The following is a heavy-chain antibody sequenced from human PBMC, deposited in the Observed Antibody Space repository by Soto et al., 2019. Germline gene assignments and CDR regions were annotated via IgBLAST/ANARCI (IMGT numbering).Heavy chain of an antibody. CDR1: GFTFSSYG. CDR2: IWYDGSNK. J-gene: IGHJ6*02. V-gene: IGHV3-33*01. D-gene: IGHD2-15*01. CDR3: ARDGPLVVVASSAYGMDV. Sequence: GGSLRLSCAASGFTFSSYGMHWVRQAPGKGLEWVAVIWYDGSNKYYADSVKGRFTISRDNSKNTLYLQMNSLRAEDTAVYYCARDGPLVVVASSAYGMDVWGQGTTVTVSS.